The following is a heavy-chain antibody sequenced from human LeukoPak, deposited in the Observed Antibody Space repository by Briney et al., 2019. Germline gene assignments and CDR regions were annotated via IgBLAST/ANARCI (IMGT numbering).Heavy chain of an antibody. CDR3: ARGTQNYYDSSGYYYISDY. Sequence: ASVKVSCKASGYTFTSYDISWVRQATGQGLEWMGWMNPNSGNTGYAQKFQGRVTMTRNTSISTAYMELSSLRSEDTAVYYCARGTQNYYDSSGYYYISDYWGQGTLVTVSS. D-gene: IGHD3-22*01. CDR2: MNPNSGNT. V-gene: IGHV1-8*01. J-gene: IGHJ4*02. CDR1: GYTFTSYD.